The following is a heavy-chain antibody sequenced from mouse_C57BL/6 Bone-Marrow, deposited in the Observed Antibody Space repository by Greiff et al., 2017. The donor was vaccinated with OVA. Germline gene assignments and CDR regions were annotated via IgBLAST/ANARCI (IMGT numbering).Heavy chain of an antibody. V-gene: IGHV1-59*01. J-gene: IGHJ4*01. Sequence: QVQLQQSGAELVRPGTSVTLSCKASGYTFTSYWMHWVKQRPGQGLEWIGVIDPSDSYTNYNQKFKGKATLTVDTSSSTAYMQLSSLTSEDSAVYYCARYDYEVDYWGQGTSVTVSS. CDR2: IDPSDSYT. CDR1: GYTFTSYW. CDR3: ARYDYEVDY. D-gene: IGHD2-4*01.